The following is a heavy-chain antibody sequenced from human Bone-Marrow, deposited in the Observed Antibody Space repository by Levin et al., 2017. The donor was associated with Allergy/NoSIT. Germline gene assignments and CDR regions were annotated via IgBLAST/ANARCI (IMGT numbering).Heavy chain of an antibody. D-gene: IGHD6-13*01. CDR1: GFTFSSYG. Sequence: GESLKISCAASGFTFSSYGMHWVRQAPGKGLEWVAVISYDGSNKYYADSVKGRFTISRDNSKNTLYLQMNSLRAEDTAVYYCAKGSSSSWYHRNYYYGMDVWGQGTTVTVSS. CDR3: AKGSSSSWYHRNYYYGMDV. V-gene: IGHV3-30*18. CDR2: ISYDGSNK. J-gene: IGHJ6*02.